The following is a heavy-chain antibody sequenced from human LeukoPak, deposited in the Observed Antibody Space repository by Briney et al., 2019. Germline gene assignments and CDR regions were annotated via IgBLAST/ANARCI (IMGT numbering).Heavy chain of an antibody. V-gene: IGHV4-59*12. D-gene: IGHD2-2*01. J-gene: IGHJ6*03. Sequence: SETLSLTCSVSGGSINNYYWSWIRHPPGRGLEWIWYIYYSGSTSYNPSLKSRLTISVGTSNNQFSLKLRSVTAADTGVYFCARGGRSASAYYYMDVWGRGTTVTVSS. CDR3: ARGGRSASAYYYMDV. CDR2: IYYSGST. CDR1: GGSINNYY.